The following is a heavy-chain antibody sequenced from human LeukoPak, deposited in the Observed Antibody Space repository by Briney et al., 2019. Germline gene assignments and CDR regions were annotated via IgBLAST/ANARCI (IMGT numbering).Heavy chain of an antibody. Sequence: ASVKVSCKASGFTFTDYYMQWLRQAPGQGLEWMGWINTKSGGTNYAQKFQGRVTMTRDKSINTGYMELSRLTYDDTAVYYCTRGLHTIGLYTSSWYSDYWGQGTLVTVSS. CDR3: TRGLHTIGLYTSSWYSDY. J-gene: IGHJ4*02. V-gene: IGHV1-2*02. CDR2: INTKSGGT. CDR1: GFTFTDYY. D-gene: IGHD6-13*01.